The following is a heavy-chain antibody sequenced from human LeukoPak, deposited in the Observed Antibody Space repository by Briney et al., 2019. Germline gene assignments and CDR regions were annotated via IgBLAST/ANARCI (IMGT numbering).Heavy chain of an antibody. CDR3: ASTCSSTSCYPTYGFDY. V-gene: IGHV4-4*07. CDR1: GGSISGYY. Sequence: PSETLSLTCTVSGGSISGYYWSWIRQPAGKGLEWIGRIYTSGSTNYNPSLKSRVTMSVDTSKNQFSLKLSSVTAADTAVYYCASTCSSTSCYPTYGFDYWGQGTLVTVSS. J-gene: IGHJ4*02. D-gene: IGHD2-2*01. CDR2: IYTSGST.